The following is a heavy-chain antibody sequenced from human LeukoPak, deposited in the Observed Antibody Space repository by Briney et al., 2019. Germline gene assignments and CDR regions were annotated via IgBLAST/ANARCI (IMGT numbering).Heavy chain of an antibody. CDR2: IYYSGST. CDR1: GGSISSYY. CDR3: AGELSNDAFDI. Sequence: SETLSLTCTVSGGSISSYYWSWIRQPPGKGLEWIGYIYYSGSTNYNPSLKSRVTISVDTSKNQFSLKLSSVTAADTAVYYCAGELSNDAFDIWGQGTMVTVSS. D-gene: IGHD3-3*02. V-gene: IGHV4-59*01. J-gene: IGHJ3*02.